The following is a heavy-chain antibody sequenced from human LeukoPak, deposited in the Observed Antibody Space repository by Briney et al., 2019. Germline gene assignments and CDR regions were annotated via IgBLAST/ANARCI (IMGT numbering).Heavy chain of an antibody. Sequence: GGSLRLSCAASGFTFSIYTMNWVRQAPGKGLEWISYISTNSGTIWYADSVKGRFSISRDSSKNTLFLHMNTLRAEDTAIYYCAKDRTVGASYWYFDLWGRGTLVTVSS. D-gene: IGHD1-26*01. CDR3: AKDRTVGASYWYFDL. V-gene: IGHV3-48*01. CDR1: GFTFSIYT. J-gene: IGHJ2*01. CDR2: ISTNSGTI.